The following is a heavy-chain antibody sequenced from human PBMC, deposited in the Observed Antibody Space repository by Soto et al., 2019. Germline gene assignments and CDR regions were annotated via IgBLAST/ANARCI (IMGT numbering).Heavy chain of an antibody. CDR2: ISASGGAT. CDR1: GFTFNNYA. Sequence: EVQLLESGGGLVQPGGSLRLSCAASGFTFNNYAMSWVRQAPGKGLEWVSAISASGGATYYADSVKGRFTISRDNSKNPLYLQMNGLRAEDTAVYYCTSRYYFDYWGQGTLVTVSS. J-gene: IGHJ4*02. CDR3: TSRYYFDY. V-gene: IGHV3-23*01.